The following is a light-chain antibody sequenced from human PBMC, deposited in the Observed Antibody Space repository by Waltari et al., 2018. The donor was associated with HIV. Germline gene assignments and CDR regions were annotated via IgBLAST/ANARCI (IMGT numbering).Light chain of an antibody. CDR1: HLSLKY. V-gene: IGLV3-1*01. J-gene: IGLJ3*02. CDR3: QAWDTIREV. Sequence: FELTQPPTVSVSPGETANTPCSGAHLSLKYTCWYQPQPGQSPVLVIYADSKRPSGIPDRFSGSNSGNTSTLTIYGAQAVDEADYYCQAWDTIREVFGGGTRLTVL. CDR2: ADS.